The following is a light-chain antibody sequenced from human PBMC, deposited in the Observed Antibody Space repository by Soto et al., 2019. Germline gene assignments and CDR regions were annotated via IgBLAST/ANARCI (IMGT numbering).Light chain of an antibody. V-gene: IGKV3-15*01. CDR3: LQYHNLWA. CDR2: RAS. J-gene: IGKJ1*01. Sequence: EIVMTQSPATLSVSPGERATLSCRASQSLNDNLAWYQQRPGQAPRLLIYRASTRATGVPGRFSASGSGTEFTLTISSLQPEDFTVYSCLQYHNLWAFGQGTKVEI. CDR1: QSLNDN.